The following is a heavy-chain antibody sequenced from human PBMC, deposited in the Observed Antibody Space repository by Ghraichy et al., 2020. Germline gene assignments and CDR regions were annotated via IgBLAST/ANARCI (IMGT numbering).Heavy chain of an antibody. CDR2: INPNSGGT. Sequence: ASVKVSCKASGYTFTGYYMHWVRQAPGQGLEWMGWINPNSGGTNYAQKFQGRVTMTRDTSISTAYMELSRLRSDDTAVYYCARELELMNYYYGMDVWGQGTTVTVSS. D-gene: IGHD1-7*01. J-gene: IGHJ6*02. V-gene: IGHV1-2*02. CDR1: GYTFTGYY. CDR3: ARELELMNYYYGMDV.